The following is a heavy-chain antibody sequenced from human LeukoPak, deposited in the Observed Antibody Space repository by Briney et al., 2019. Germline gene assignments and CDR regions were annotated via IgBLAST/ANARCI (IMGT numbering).Heavy chain of an antibody. J-gene: IGHJ4*02. D-gene: IGHD1-14*01. CDR2: INPGGSSI. V-gene: IGHV3-74*01. CDR3: ARSNQADDY. CDR1: GFTFSSYW. Sequence: HPGGSLRLSCAASGFTFSSYWMHWVRQVPGKGLVWVARINPGGSSITYADSVKGRFTISRDNAKNTLYLQMDSLRAEDTGVYYCARSNQADDYWGQGTLVTVSS.